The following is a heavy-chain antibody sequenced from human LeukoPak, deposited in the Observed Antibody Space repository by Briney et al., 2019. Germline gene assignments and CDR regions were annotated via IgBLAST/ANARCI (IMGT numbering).Heavy chain of an antibody. CDR2: ISSSSSYI. CDR1: GFTFSSYS. Sequence: GGSLRLSCAASGFTFSSYSMNWVRQAPGKGLEWVSSISSSSSYIYYADSVKGRFTISRDNAKNSLYLQMNSLRAEDTAVYYCARAGIVGATSLSYWGQGTLVTVSS. J-gene: IGHJ4*02. V-gene: IGHV3-21*01. CDR3: ARAGIVGATSLSY. D-gene: IGHD1-26*01.